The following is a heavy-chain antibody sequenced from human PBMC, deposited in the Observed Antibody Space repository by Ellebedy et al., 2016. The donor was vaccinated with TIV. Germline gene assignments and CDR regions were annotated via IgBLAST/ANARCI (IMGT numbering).Heavy chain of an antibody. Sequence: SETLSLXXAVYGGSFSGYYWSWIRQPPGKGLEWIGEINHSGSTNYNPSLKSRVTISVDTSKNQFSLKLSSVTAADTAVYYCARVGYCSSTSCYGAEDYWGQGTLVTVSS. V-gene: IGHV4-34*01. D-gene: IGHD2-2*01. CDR1: GGSFSGYY. J-gene: IGHJ4*02. CDR2: INHSGST. CDR3: ARVGYCSSTSCYGAEDY.